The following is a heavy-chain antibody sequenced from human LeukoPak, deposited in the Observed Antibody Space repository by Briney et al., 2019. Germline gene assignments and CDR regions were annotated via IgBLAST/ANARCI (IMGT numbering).Heavy chain of an antibody. D-gene: IGHD6-13*01. CDR3: ARGQPPSYYDMDV. Sequence: GGSLRLSCDASGFTFSDYYMTWIRQAPGKGLEWVSHISSSGSYRNYADSVKDRFTISRDNAKNSLYLQMNSLRAEDTAVYYCARGQPPSYYDMDVWGQGTTVTVSS. CDR2: ISSSGSYR. CDR1: GFTFSDYY. V-gene: IGHV3-11*05. J-gene: IGHJ6*02.